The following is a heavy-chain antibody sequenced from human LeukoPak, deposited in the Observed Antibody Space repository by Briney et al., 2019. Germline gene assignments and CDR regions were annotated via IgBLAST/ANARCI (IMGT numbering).Heavy chain of an antibody. D-gene: IGHD1-26*01. CDR2: IYTSGNT. Sequence: SETLSLTCTVSGGSISDNYWSWIRQPAGKGLEWIGRIYTSGNTYYNPSLKSRVTISLNKSLIQFSLDLSTVTAADTAVYYCARGEGGSYYGIGFDIWGQGTTVTVSS. CDR1: GGSISDNY. CDR3: ARGEGGSYYGIGFDI. V-gene: IGHV4-4*07. J-gene: IGHJ3*02.